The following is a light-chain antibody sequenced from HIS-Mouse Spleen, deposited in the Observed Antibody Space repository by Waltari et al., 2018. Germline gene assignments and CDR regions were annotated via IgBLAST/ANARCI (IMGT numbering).Light chain of an antibody. V-gene: IGLV2-23*01. CDR3: CSYAGSSTWV. CDR1: SSDVGSYNL. Sequence: QSALTQPASVSGSPGQSITIPCPGTSSDVGSYNLVPWYQQHPGKAPKLMIYEGSKRPSGVSNRFSGSKSGNTPSLTISGLQAEDEADYYCCSYAGSSTWVFGGGTKLTVL. CDR2: EGS. J-gene: IGLJ3*02.